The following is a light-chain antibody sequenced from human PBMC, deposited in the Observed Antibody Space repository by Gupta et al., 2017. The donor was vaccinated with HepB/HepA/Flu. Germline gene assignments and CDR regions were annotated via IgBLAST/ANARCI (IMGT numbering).Light chain of an antibody. V-gene: IGLV2-8*01. J-gene: IGLJ2*01. Sequence: WYQHHPGKAPKLMIFEVYHRPSGVPYRFSGSKSGNTASLTVSGLQAEDEADYYGSADAGSDNLVFGGGTKLTVL. CDR3: SADAGSDNLV. CDR2: EVY.